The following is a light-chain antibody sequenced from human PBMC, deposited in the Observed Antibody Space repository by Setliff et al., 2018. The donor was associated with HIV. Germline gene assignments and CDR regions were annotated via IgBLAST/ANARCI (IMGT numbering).Light chain of an antibody. CDR3: SSYTNSNSYV. J-gene: IGLJ1*01. V-gene: IGLV2-14*01. Sequence: QSVLTQPASMSGSPGQSITISCTGTSSDVGGYNYVSWYQQHPGRAPKLMIYEVTNRPSGVSSRFSGSKSGNTASLTIFGLQAEDEADYYCSSYTNSNSYVFGSGTKVTV. CDR1: SSDVGGYNY. CDR2: EVT.